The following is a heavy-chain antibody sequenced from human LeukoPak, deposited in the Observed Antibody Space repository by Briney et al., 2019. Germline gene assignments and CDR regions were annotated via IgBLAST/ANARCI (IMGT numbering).Heavy chain of an antibody. CDR1: GFTVSSNY. Sequence: GGSLRLSCAASGFTVSSNYMSWVRQAPGKGLEWVSVIYSGGSTYYADSVKGRFTISRDNSKNTLCLQMNSLRAEDTAVYYCARGRDGYNFGYWGQGTLVTVSS. CDR2: IYSGGST. J-gene: IGHJ4*02. V-gene: IGHV3-53*01. CDR3: ARGRDGYNFGY. D-gene: IGHD5-24*01.